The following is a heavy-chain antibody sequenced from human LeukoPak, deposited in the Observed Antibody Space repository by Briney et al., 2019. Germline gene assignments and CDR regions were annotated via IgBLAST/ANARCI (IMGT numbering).Heavy chain of an antibody. CDR2: IYHSGST. D-gene: IGHD2-15*01. CDR3: AREKGYCSGGSCYPLLDY. Sequence: SETLSLTCAVSGGSISSSNWWSWVRQPPGKGLEWIGEIYHSGSTNYNPSLKSRVTISVDKSKNQFSLKLSSVTAADTAVYYCAREKGYCSGGSCYPLLDYWGQGTLVTVSS. V-gene: IGHV4-4*02. J-gene: IGHJ4*02. CDR1: GGSISSSNW.